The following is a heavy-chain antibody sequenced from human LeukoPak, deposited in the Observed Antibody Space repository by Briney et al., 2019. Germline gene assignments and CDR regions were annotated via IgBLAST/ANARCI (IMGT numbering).Heavy chain of an antibody. D-gene: IGHD3-22*01. CDR1: GYSFTSYW. CDR3: ARHREEAYYYDSSGYPDY. J-gene: IGHJ4*02. CDR2: IYPGDSDT. Sequence: GESLKISCKGSGYSFTSYWIGWVRQMPGKGLEWMGIIYPGDSDTRYSPPFQGQVTISADKSISTAYLQWSSLKASDTAMYYCARHREEAYYYDSSGYPDYWGQGTLVTVSS. V-gene: IGHV5-51*01.